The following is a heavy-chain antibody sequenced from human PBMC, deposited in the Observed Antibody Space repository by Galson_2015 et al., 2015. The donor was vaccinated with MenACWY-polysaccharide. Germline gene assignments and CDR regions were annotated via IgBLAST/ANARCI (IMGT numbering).Heavy chain of an antibody. D-gene: IGHD1-26*01. Sequence: SLILSCAASGFTFSTYNLYWVRQAPGKGLVWVSSIGRSSSYIYYSASVQGRFTISRDTAKNPLYLEMNSLSAEDTAVYFCARVWDCARRCYYYGKNVWGQGTTVTVSS. CDR2: IGRSSSYI. V-gene: IGHV3-21*01. J-gene: IGHJ6*02. CDR1: GFTFSTYN. CDR3: ARVWDCARRCYYYGKNV.